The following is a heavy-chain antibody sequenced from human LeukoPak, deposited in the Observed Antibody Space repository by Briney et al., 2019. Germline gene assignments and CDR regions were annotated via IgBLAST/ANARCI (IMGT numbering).Heavy chain of an antibody. CDR2: IRNKANTYAT. J-gene: IGHJ5*02. V-gene: IGHV3-73*01. Sequence: GGTLKLSCAASGFTFSGSAMHWVRQASGKGLEWLGRIRNKANTYATAYTASVKGRFTISRDDSKNTAYLQMNSLTTEDTAVYYCARGYYPWGQGTLVTVSS. CDR3: ARGYYP. CDR1: GFTFSGSA. D-gene: IGHD2-21*01.